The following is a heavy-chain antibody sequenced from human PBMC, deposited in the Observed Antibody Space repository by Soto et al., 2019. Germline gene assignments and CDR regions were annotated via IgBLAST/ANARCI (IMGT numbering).Heavy chain of an antibody. D-gene: IGHD3-10*01. J-gene: IGHJ5*02. CDR3: ARRSILWFGELPLWFDT. CDR2: INHSGST. Sequence: SETLSLTCAVYGGSFSGYYWSWIRQPPGKGLEWIGEINHSGSTNYNPSLKSRVTISVDTSKNQFSLKLSSVTAADTAVYYCARRSILWFGELPLWFDTWGQGTLVTVS. CDR1: GGSFSGYY. V-gene: IGHV4-34*01.